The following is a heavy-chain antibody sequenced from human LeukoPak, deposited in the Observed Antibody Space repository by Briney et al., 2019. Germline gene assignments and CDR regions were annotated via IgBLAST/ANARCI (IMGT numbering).Heavy chain of an antibody. CDR1: GFTFSSYA. CDR2: ISYDGSHK. Sequence: PGGSLRLSCAASGFTFSSYAMHWVRQAPGKGLEWVAVISYDGSHKYYTDSVKGRFTISRDNSKNTLYLQMNSLRAEDTAVYYCARVSSSSPYYYYGMDVWGQGTTVTVSS. V-gene: IGHV3-30*14. D-gene: IGHD6-6*01. J-gene: IGHJ6*02. CDR3: ARVSSSSPYYYYGMDV.